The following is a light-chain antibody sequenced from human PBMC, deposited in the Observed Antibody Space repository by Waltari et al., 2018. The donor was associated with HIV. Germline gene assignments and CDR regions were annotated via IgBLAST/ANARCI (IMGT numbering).Light chain of an antibody. V-gene: IGKV3-15*01. J-gene: IGKJ1*01. CDR3: QQYNSWPPAWT. Sequence: ELVMTQSPATLSVSPGDRATLSCRASQSVSSNLAWYQQRPGQAPRLLIFGASTRATGIPARFSGSGSGTEFSLTISSLQSEDFAVYYCQQYNSWPPAWTFGQGTNVEIK. CDR1: QSVSSN. CDR2: GAS.